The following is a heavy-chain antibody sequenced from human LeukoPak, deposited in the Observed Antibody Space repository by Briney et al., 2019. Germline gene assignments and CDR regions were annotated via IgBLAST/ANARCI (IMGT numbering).Heavy chain of an antibody. CDR2: ISAYNGNT. CDR3: ARTTYSSGWYSVDWFDP. D-gene: IGHD6-19*01. J-gene: IGHJ5*02. V-gene: IGHV1-18*01. CDR1: GYTFTSYG. Sequence: ASVKVSCKASGYTFTSYGISWVRQAPGQGPEWMGWISAYNGNTNYAQKLQGRVTMTTDTSTSTAYMELRSLRSDDTAVYYCARTTYSSGWYSVDWFDPWGQGTLVTVSS.